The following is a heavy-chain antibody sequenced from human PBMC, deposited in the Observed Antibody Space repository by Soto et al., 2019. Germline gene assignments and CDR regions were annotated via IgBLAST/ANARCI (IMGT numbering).Heavy chain of an antibody. CDR2: IYYSGSM. V-gene: IGHV4-59*01. Sequence: QVHLQESGPGLVRPSETLSLSCTVSGGSIGSYYWSWIRQPPGKGLEWIGYIYYSGSMNYNPSLKSRFIISDDTSKNQIVLGLGSVTAADTAVYYCARAYYASSGYSLDPWGPGILVTVSS. D-gene: IGHD3-22*01. J-gene: IGHJ5*02. CDR1: GGSIGSYY. CDR3: ARAYYASSGYSLDP.